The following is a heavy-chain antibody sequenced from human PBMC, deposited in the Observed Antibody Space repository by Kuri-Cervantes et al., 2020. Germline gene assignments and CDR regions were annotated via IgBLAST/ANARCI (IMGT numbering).Heavy chain of an antibody. CDR1: GGSISSYY. Sequence: SETLSLTCTVSGGSISSYYWSWIRQPPGKGLEWIGYIYYSGSTNYNPSLKSRVTISVDTSKNQFSLKLSSVTADDTAVYYCARSLYYYGSGSPRLADYWGQGTLVTVSS. V-gene: IGHV4-59*01. J-gene: IGHJ4*02. CDR3: ARSLYYYGSGSPRLADY. CDR2: IYYSGST. D-gene: IGHD3-10*01.